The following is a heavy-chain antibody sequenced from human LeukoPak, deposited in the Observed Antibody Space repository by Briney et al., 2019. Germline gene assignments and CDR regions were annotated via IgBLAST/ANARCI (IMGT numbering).Heavy chain of an antibody. Sequence: SVKVSCKASGGIFSSYAFSWVRQAPGQGLQWMGGIIPILGKASYAQKFQGRVTITADESTSTAYMELSSLRSEDTAVYYCATGDSIAVAVEYFHHWGQGTLVTVSS. V-gene: IGHV1-69*10. CDR3: ATGDSIAVAVEYFHH. CDR2: IIPILGKA. J-gene: IGHJ1*01. D-gene: IGHD6-19*01. CDR1: GGIFSSYA.